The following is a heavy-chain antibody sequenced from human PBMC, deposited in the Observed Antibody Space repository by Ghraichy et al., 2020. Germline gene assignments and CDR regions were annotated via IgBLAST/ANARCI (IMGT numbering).Heavy chain of an antibody. J-gene: IGHJ4*02. CDR2: ISGSGGST. V-gene: IGHV3-23*01. CDR3: AKDSLPIGGSYY. CDR1: GFPFSSYA. D-gene: IGHD1-26*01. Sequence: GGSLRLSCAASGFPFSSYAMSWVRQAPGKGLEWVSAISGSGGSTYYADSVKGRFTISRDNSKNTLYLQMNSLRAEDTAVYYCAKDSLPIGGSYYQGQGTLVTVSS.